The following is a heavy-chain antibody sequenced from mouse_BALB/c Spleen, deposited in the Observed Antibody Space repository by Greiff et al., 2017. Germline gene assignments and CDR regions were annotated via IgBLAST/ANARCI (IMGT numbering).Heavy chain of an antibody. CDR1: GYSFTGYN. J-gene: IGHJ4*01. CDR3: ARVGGYDVTAGGNAMDY. CDR2: IDPYYGGT. D-gene: IGHD2-2*01. Sequence: EVQLQQTGPELEKPGASVKISCKASGYSFTGYNMNWVKQSNGKSLEWIGNIDPYYGGTSYNQKFKGKATLTVDKSSSTAYMQLKSLTSEDSAVYYCARVGGYDVTAGGNAMDYWGQGTSVTVSS. V-gene: IGHV1-39*01.